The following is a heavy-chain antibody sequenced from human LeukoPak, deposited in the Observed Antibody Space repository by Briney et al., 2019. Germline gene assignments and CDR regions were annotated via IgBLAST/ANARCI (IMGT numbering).Heavy chain of an antibody. D-gene: IGHD6-13*01. CDR2: IFPMYGTT. J-gene: IGHJ6*04. CDR1: GDTLSGYA. CDR3: AREASGTRGYYYYGLDV. Sequence: ASVKVSCTASGDTLSGYAINWVRQAPGQGLEWMGLIFPMYGTTYYAQKFEGRVAISADESTGTAYLEVSSLRSDDTAVYYCAREASGTRGYYYYGLDVWGGGTTVIVSS. V-gene: IGHV1-69*13.